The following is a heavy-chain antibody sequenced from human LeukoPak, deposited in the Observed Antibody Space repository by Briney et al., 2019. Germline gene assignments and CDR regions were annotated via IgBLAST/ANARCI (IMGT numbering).Heavy chain of an antibody. CDR1: GGSISGYY. V-gene: IGHV4-59*08. Sequence: SETLSLTCTVSGGSISGYYWSWVRQPPGKRLEWIGYIYYSGSTNYNPSLKSRITLSVDTSKNQFSLILSSVTAADTAVYYCARHPANECGALNLDYWGRGTLVTVSS. D-gene: IGHD2-8*01. CDR2: IYYSGST. J-gene: IGHJ4*02. CDR3: ARHPANECGALNLDY.